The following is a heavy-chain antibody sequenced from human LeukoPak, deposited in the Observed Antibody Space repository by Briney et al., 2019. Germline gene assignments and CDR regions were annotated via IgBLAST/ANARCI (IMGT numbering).Heavy chain of an antibody. V-gene: IGHV5-10-1*01. CDR2: IDPSDSYT. Sequence: GESLKISCKGSGYSFTNYWITWVRQMPGKGLEWMGRIDPSDSYTDYSPSFQGHVTTSVDKSISTAYLQWSSLKASDTAIYYCARQNSIDFDIWGQGTMVTVSS. CDR3: ARQNSIDFDI. J-gene: IGHJ3*02. D-gene: IGHD2-21*01. CDR1: GYSFTNYW.